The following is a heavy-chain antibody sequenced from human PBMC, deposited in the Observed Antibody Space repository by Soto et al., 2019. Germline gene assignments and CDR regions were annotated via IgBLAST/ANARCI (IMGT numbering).Heavy chain of an antibody. J-gene: IGHJ4*02. CDR1: GFTFSSFS. Sequence: HPGGSLRLSCAASGFTFSSFSMSWVRQAPGKGLEWVSGITGSGGATFYADSVKGRLTISRDNSKNTLYLQVHSLSADDTAVYYRAKEGPYYFDQWGQGTLVTVSS. V-gene: IGHV3-23*01. CDR2: ITGSGGAT. CDR3: AKEGPYYFDQ.